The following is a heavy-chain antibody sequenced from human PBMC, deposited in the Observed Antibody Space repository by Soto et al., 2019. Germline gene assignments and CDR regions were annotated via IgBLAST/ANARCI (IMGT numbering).Heavy chain of an antibody. CDR2: ISYDGSNK. CDR1: GFTFSSYG. D-gene: IGHD6-19*01. CDR3: AKDLGIAVAGTVWSYYYYYGMDV. V-gene: IGHV3-30*18. Sequence: GGSLRLSCAASGFTFSSYGMHWVRQAPGKGLEWVAVISYDGSNKYHADSVKGRFTISRDNSKNTLYLQMNSLRAEDTAVYYCAKDLGIAVAGTVWSYYYYYGMDVWGQGTTVTVSS. J-gene: IGHJ6*02.